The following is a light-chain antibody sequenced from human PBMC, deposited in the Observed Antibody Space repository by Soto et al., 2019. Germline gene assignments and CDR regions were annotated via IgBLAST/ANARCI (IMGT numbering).Light chain of an antibody. CDR2: KDS. CDR1: ALPKQY. Sequence: SYELTQPPSVSASPGQTARITCSGDALPKQYAYWYQQKPGQAPVLVIDKDSERPSGIPERFSGSSSGTTVTLTISGVQAEDEADYYCQSADSSGTYLAVFGGGTQLTVL. CDR3: QSADSSGTYLAV. J-gene: IGLJ7*01. V-gene: IGLV3-25*03.